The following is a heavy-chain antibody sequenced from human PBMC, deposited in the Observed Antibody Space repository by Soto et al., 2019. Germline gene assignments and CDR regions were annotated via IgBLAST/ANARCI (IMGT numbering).Heavy chain of an antibody. Sequence: EVQLVESGGGLVQPGRSLRLSCAAPGFTFDDYAMHWVRQAPGKGLEWVSGISWNSGSIGYADSVKGRFTISRDNAKNSLYLQMNSLRAEDTALYYCAKDMIGKEYQLLTPFDYWGQGTLVTVSS. CDR1: GFTFDDYA. D-gene: IGHD2-2*01. V-gene: IGHV3-9*01. CDR3: AKDMIGKEYQLLTPFDY. CDR2: ISWNSGSI. J-gene: IGHJ4*02.